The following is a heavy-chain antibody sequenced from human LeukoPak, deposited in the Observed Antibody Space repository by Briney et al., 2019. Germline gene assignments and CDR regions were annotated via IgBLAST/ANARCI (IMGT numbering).Heavy chain of an antibody. Sequence: GGSLRLSCAASGFTFSTYAMTWVRRAPGKGPEWVSAISGSGGHIYYADSVKGRFTSSRDNSKSTLFLQMNNLRAEDTAIYYCAKNRGTGMAFYDYWGQGTQVTVSS. D-gene: IGHD5-18*01. CDR1: GFTFSTYA. J-gene: IGHJ4*02. V-gene: IGHV3-23*01. CDR3: AKNRGTGMAFYDY. CDR2: ISGSGGHI.